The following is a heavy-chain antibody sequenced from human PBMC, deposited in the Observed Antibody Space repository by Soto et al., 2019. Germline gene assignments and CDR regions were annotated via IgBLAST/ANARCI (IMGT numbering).Heavy chain of an antibody. V-gene: IGHV4-39*01. CDR3: ARLAIAVAGKLNWFDP. J-gene: IGHJ5*02. CDR1: GGSISSSSYY. D-gene: IGHD6-19*01. Sequence: WETLSLTCTVSGGSISSSSYYGGGIRQPPVKGLEWIGSMYYSGSTYYNPSLKSRVTISVDTSKSQFSLKLRSVTAADTAVYYCARLAIAVAGKLNWFDPWGQGTLVTVSS. CDR2: MYYSGST.